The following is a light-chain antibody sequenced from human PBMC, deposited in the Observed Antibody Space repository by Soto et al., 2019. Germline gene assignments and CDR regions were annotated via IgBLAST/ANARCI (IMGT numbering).Light chain of an antibody. Sequence: IQMTQSPSTLSASVGDRVTITCRASESIDSWLAWHQQKPGKAPKLLIYKASNLESGVPSRFSGSGSGTEFTLTISSLQPDDFATYYCQQYTSYWTFGQGTKVDI. CDR3: QQYTSYWT. CDR2: KAS. V-gene: IGKV1-5*03. J-gene: IGKJ1*01. CDR1: ESIDSW.